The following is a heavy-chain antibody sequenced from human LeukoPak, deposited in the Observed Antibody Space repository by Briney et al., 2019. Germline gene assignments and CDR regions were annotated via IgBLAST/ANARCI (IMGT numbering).Heavy chain of an antibody. CDR2: ISGYNGNT. CDR1: GYTFTSHG. CDR3: ARGCGSGVNNWFGP. J-gene: IGHJ5*02. Sequence: GASVKVSCKASGYTFTSHGISWVRQAPGQGLEWMGWISGYNGNTNSAQKLQGRVTITTDTSTSTSYMELRSLRSDDTAIYFCARGCGSGVNNWFGPWGQGTLVTVSS. D-gene: IGHD3-10*01. V-gene: IGHV1-18*01.